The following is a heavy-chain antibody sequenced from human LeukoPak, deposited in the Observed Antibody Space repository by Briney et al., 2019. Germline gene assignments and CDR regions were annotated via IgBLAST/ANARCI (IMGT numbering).Heavy chain of an antibody. CDR3: AKEGDCSTTSCLTGGLDV. V-gene: IGHV3-53*01. J-gene: IGHJ6*04. D-gene: IGHD2-2*01. CDR2: IYTGGST. CDR1: GFIVWSNY. Sequence: GVSLRLSCAASGFIVWSNYMRWVRQAPGKGLEGVSVIYTGGSTYYADSVKGRFTISRDNSKNTVYLQMSSLRAEDTAVYYCAKEGDCSTTSCLTGGLDVWGKGATVTVSS.